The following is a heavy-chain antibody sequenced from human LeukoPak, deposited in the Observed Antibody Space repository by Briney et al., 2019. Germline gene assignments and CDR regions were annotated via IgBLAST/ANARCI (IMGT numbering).Heavy chain of an antibody. Sequence: PSETLSLTCTVSGGSTSSGDYYWSWIRQPPGKGLEWIGYIYYSGSTYYNPSLKSRVTISVDTSKNQFSLKLSSVTAADTAVYYCARVGGGNFCFDYWGQGTLVTVSS. CDR1: GGSTSSGDYY. CDR3: ARVGGGNFCFDY. J-gene: IGHJ4*02. D-gene: IGHD4-23*01. CDR2: IYYSGST. V-gene: IGHV4-30-4*01.